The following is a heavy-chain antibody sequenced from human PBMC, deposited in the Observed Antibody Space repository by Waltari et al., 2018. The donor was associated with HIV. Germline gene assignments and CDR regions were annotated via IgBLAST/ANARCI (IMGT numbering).Heavy chain of an antibody. J-gene: IGHJ4*02. CDR3: VRGLGSRPFYRSYDI. CDR2: NDHNGET. V-gene: IGHV4-34*01. Sequence: QVQLRQWGAGLLKPTETLSLTCAVYGGPLRASFWAWIRQSPDKGLEWIGENDHNGETNYNPSFKTRVTISLDMSKNQISLNLRSATAADTAVYYCVRGLGSRPFYRSYDIWGQGSLVTVSP. D-gene: IGHD3-16*01. CDR1: GGPLRASF.